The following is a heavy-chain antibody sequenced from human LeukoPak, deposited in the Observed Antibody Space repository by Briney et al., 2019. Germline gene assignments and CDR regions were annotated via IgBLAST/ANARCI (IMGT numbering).Heavy chain of an antibody. CDR1: GGSISSYY. J-gene: IGHJ5*02. CDR3: ARDGGSYYDFWSGYYTSNWFDP. D-gene: IGHD3-3*01. CDR2: IYTSGST. V-gene: IGHV4-4*07. Sequence: SETLSLTCTVSGGSISSYYWSWIRQPAGKGLEWIGRIYTSGSTNYSPSLKSRVTMSVDTSKNQFSLKLSSVTAADTAVYYCARDGGSYYDFWSGYYTSNWFDPWGQGTLVTVSS.